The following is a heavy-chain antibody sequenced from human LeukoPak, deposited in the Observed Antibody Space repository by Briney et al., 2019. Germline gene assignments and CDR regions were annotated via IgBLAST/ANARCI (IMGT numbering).Heavy chain of an antibody. CDR3: ARRRWLQSERYFDY. CDR1: GGSISSSSYY. Sequence: SETLSLTCTVSGGSISSSSYYWGWIRQPPGKGLEWIGSIYYSGSTYYNPSLKSRVTISVDTSKNQFPLKLSSVTAADTAVYYCARRRWLQSERYFDYWGQGTLVTVSS. V-gene: IGHV4-39*06. CDR2: IYYSGST. J-gene: IGHJ4*02. D-gene: IGHD5-24*01.